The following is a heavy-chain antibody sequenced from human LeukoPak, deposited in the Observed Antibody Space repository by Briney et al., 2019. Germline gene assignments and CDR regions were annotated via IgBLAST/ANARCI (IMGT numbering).Heavy chain of an antibody. V-gene: IGHV3-30-3*01. Sequence: GGSLRLSCAASGFTFPTYSMHWVRQAPGKGLEWVAVISFDGGNKYYADSVKGRFTNSRDNSKNTLYLQMNSLRAEDTAVYYCARASGSLFFGAFDIWGQGTMVTVSS. CDR3: ARASGSLFFGAFDI. D-gene: IGHD1-26*01. CDR1: GFTFPTYS. J-gene: IGHJ3*02. CDR2: ISFDGGNK.